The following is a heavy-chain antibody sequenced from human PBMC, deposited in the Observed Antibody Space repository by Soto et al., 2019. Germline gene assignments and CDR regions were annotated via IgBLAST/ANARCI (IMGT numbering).Heavy chain of an antibody. CDR3: ARSTPAAMSHYYYYYMDV. J-gene: IGHJ6*03. CDR2: IKQDGSEK. V-gene: IGHV3-7*01. CDR1: GFTFSSYW. Sequence: PGGSLRLSCAASGFTFSSYWMSWVRQAPGKGLEWVANIKQDGSEKYYVDSVKGRFTISRDNAKNSLYLQMNSLRAEDTAVYYCARSTPAAMSHYYYYYMDVWGKGTTVTVSS. D-gene: IGHD2-2*01.